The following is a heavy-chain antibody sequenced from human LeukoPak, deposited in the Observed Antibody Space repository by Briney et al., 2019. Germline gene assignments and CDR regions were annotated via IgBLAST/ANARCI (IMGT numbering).Heavy chain of an antibody. V-gene: IGHV4-39*07. J-gene: IGHJ4*02. Sequence: SSETLSLTCTVSGGSISSSSYYWGWIRQPPGKGLEWIGSIYYSGSTYYNPSLKSRVTISVDTSKNQFSLKLSSVTAADTAVYYCARGQENCGGDCGVAYWGQGTLVTVSS. CDR3: ARGQENCGGDCGVAY. D-gene: IGHD2-21*02. CDR2: IYYSGST. CDR1: GGSISSSSYY.